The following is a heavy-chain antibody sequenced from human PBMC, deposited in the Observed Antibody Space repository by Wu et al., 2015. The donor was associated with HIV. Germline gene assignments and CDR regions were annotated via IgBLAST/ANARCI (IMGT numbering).Heavy chain of an antibody. J-gene: IGHJ6*03. CDR3: ARDRVPYYYYYMDV. CDR1: GGTFSSYA. CDR2: IIPILGTA. V-gene: IGHV1-69*01. Sequence: QVQLVQSGAEVKKPGSSVKVSCKASGGTFSSYAISWVRQAPGQGLEWMGGIIPILGTANYAQKFQGRVTITADESTSTAYMELSSLRSEDTAVYYCARDRVPYYYYYMDVWGKGTTVTVSS.